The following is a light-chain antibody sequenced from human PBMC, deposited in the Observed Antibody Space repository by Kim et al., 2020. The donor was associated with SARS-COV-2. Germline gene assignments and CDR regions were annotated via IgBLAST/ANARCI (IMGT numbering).Light chain of an antibody. Sequence: EIVLTQSPATLSLSPGERATLSCRASQSVSSYLAWYQQKPGQAPRLLIYDASNRATGIPARFSGSGSGKDFTLTISSLEPEDFAVYYCQQRSNWPPKLTFGGGTKVDIK. CDR3: QQRSNWPPKLT. J-gene: IGKJ4*01. V-gene: IGKV3-11*01. CDR1: QSVSSY. CDR2: DAS.